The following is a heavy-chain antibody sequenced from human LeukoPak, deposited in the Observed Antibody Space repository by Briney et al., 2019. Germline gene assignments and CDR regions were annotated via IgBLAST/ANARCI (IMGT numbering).Heavy chain of an antibody. CDR3: ASQSQYYYDSSGYYFGA. CDR1: GYTFTGYY. J-gene: IGHJ5*02. CDR2: INPNSGGT. Sequence: ASVKVSCKASGYTFTGYYMHWVRQAPGQGLEWMGWINPNSGGTNYAQKFQGRVTMTRDTSISTAYMELSRLRSDDTAVYYRASQSQYYYDSSGYYFGAWGQGTLVTVSS. D-gene: IGHD3-22*01. V-gene: IGHV1-2*02.